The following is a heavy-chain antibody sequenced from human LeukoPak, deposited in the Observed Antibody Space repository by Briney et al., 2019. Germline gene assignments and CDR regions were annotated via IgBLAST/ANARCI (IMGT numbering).Heavy chain of an antibody. J-gene: IGHJ4*02. D-gene: IGHD3-22*01. Sequence: SVKVSCKASGGTFIGYAVSWLRQAPGQWLEWMGGIIPIFGTANYAQKFQGRVTITADESTSTAYMELSSLRSEDTAVYYCARGGERITMIVPFDYWGQGTLVTVSS. CDR3: ARGGERITMIVPFDY. CDR2: IIPIFGTA. V-gene: IGHV1-69*01. CDR1: GGTFIGYA.